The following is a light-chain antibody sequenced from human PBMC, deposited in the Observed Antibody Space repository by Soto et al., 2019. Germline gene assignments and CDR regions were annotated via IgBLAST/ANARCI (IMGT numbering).Light chain of an antibody. V-gene: IGLV1-36*01. CDR3: GAWDDSLNGWV. CDR1: TSNIGKNT. CDR2: YDD. Sequence: QAVVTQPPSVSEGPGQRVTISCSGSTSNIGKNTVNWYQQLPGEAPKLFIYYDDLLASGVSDRFSGSKSGTSASLAISGLQSEDEGDYYCGAWDDSLNGWVFGGGTKLTVL. J-gene: IGLJ3*02.